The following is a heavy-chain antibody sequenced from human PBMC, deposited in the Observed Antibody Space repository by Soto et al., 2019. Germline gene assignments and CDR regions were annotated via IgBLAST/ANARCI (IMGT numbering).Heavy chain of an antibody. J-gene: IGHJ3*01. CDR3: ARDSRYCPDGGCSIMRDAFDV. Sequence: QAQLQESGPGLVRPSGTLSLTCTVSRFSVTNNKYWNWVRQSPGKALEWIGVIYHSGATYYNPPLSGRASISMDKSKNQISLNLTSVPAADTAVYYCARDSRYCPDGGCSIMRDAFDVWGQGTLVTVSS. CDR1: RFSVTNNKY. D-gene: IGHD2-15*01. CDR2: IYHSGAT. V-gene: IGHV4-4*02.